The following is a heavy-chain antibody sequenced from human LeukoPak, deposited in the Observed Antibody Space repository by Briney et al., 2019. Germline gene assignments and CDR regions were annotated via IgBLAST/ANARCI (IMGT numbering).Heavy chain of an antibody. V-gene: IGHV1-69*05. Sequence: VASVKVSCKASGGTFSSYAISWVRQAPGQGLEWMGGIIPIFGTANYAQKFQGRVTITTDESTSTAYMELRSLTSDDTAVYYCARDLDGSGSYYTDYWGQGTLVTVSS. D-gene: IGHD3-10*01. J-gene: IGHJ4*02. CDR3: ARDLDGSGSYYTDY. CDR2: IIPIFGTA. CDR1: GGTFSSYA.